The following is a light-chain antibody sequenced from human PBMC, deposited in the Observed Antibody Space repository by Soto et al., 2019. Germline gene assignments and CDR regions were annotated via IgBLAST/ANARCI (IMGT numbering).Light chain of an antibody. CDR3: QQRKSYPIT. Sequence: DIQLTQSPSFLSASVGDRVTITCRASQGINTYLAWYQQKPGNAPKLLIFAASTLQNGVPSRFSGSGSGTEFTVTITRLQPEDFATYYCQQRKSYPITFGQGTRLEIK. V-gene: IGKV1-9*01. J-gene: IGKJ5*01. CDR2: AAS. CDR1: QGINTY.